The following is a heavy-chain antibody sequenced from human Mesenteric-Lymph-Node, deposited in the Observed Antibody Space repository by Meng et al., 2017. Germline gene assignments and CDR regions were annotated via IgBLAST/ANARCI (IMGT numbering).Heavy chain of an antibody. V-gene: IGHV4-34*01. Sequence: SETLSLTCAVYGGSFSGYYWSWIRQPPGKGLEWIGEINHSGSTYYNPSLKSRVTISVDTSKNQFSLKLSSVTAADTAVYYCARDQWYYYDSRGGSDYWGQGTLVTVSS. CDR2: INHSGST. D-gene: IGHD3-22*01. CDR1: GGSFSGYY. CDR3: ARDQWYYYDSRGGSDY. J-gene: IGHJ4*02.